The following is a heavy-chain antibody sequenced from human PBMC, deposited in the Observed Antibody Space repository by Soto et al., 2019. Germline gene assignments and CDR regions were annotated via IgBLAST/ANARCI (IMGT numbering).Heavy chain of an antibody. CDR3: AKGRESACPGCTQDY. Sequence: EVQLLESGGGLAQPGGSLRLSCEASAFTFSSYAMSWVRQAPGKGLEWVSAVSGSGDSTYYADSVKGRFTISRDNSKNTLYLQMNSLRAEDTAVYYCAKGRESACPGCTQDYWGQGTLVTVSS. V-gene: IGHV3-23*01. J-gene: IGHJ4*02. D-gene: IGHD1-26*01. CDR2: VSGSGDST. CDR1: AFTFSSYA.